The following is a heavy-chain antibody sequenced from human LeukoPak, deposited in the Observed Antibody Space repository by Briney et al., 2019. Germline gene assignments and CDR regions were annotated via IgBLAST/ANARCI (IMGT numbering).Heavy chain of an antibody. J-gene: IGHJ6*02. CDR2: IIPIFGTA. Sequence: SVKVSCKASGGTFISYAISWVRQAPGQGLEWMGGIIPIFGTANYAQKFQGRVTITADESTSTAYMELSSLRSEDTAVYYCARPEYSSSWYNYGMDVWGQGTTVTVSS. CDR3: ARPEYSSSWYNYGMDV. V-gene: IGHV1-69*13. D-gene: IGHD6-13*01. CDR1: GGTFISYA.